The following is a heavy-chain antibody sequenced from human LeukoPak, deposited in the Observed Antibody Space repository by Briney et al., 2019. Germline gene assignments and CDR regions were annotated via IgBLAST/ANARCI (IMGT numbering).Heavy chain of an antibody. V-gene: IGHV3-53*05. CDR1: GVTVSSDY. Sequence: GGSLRLSCAASGVTVSSDYMTWVRQAPGKGLEWVSVIYSGGSTYYADSVKGRFTISRDNSKNTVYLQLNNLRVEDTAVNYCARYRTALNYWGQGTLVTASS. D-gene: IGHD5-18*01. CDR2: IYSGGST. J-gene: IGHJ4*02. CDR3: ARYRTALNY.